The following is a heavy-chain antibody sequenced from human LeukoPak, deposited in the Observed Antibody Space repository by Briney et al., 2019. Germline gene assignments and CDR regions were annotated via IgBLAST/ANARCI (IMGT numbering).Heavy chain of an antibody. D-gene: IGHD3-3*01. CDR2: IYYSGST. Sequence: SETLSLTCTVSGGSISSSSYYWGWIRQPPGKGLEWIGSIYYSGSTYYNPSLKSRVSISVDTSKNQFSLKLSSVTAADTAVYFCSGYYRLCNWFDPWGQGTLVTVSS. V-gene: IGHV4-39*07. CDR3: SGYYRLCNWFDP. J-gene: IGHJ5*02. CDR1: GGSISSSSYY.